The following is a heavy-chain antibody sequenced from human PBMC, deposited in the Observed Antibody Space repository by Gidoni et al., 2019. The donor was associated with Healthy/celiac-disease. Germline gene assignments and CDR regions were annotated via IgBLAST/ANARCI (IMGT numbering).Heavy chain of an antibody. D-gene: IGHD3-16*01. CDR3: ARDYLAGGLFQH. CDR1: GFTFSSYS. Sequence: EVQLVESGGGLVKPGGSLRLSCAASGFTFSSYSMNWVRQAPGKGLEWVSSISSSGSTIYYADSVKGRFTISRDNAKNSLYLQMNSLRAEDTAVYYCARDYLAGGLFQHWGQGTLVTVSS. J-gene: IGHJ1*01. CDR2: ISSSGSTI. V-gene: IGHV3-21*01.